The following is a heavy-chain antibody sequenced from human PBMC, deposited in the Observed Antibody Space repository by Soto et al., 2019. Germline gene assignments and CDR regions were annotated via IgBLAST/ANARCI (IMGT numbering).Heavy chain of an antibody. V-gene: IGHV1-69*13. CDR3: ARFPYLPHYYDSSGSPVY. CDR2: IIPIFGTA. D-gene: IGHD3-22*01. CDR1: GGTFSSYA. Sequence: SVKVSCKASGGTFSSYAISWVRQAPGQGLEWMGGIIPIFGTANYAQKFQGRVTITADESTSTAYMELSSLRSEDTAVYYCARFPYLPHYYDSSGSPVYWGQGTLVTVSS. J-gene: IGHJ4*02.